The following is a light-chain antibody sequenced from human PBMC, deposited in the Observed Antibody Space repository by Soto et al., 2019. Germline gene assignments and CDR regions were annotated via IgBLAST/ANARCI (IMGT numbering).Light chain of an antibody. CDR2: GAS. Sequence: EIVMTQSPATLSVSPGERATLSCRASQSVSSNLAWYQQKPGQAPRLLIYGASTRATGIPARFSGSGSGTEFTLTISSLQSEDSAVYYCQEYNTWRTFGPGTQV. J-gene: IGKJ1*01. CDR3: QEYNTWRT. CDR1: QSVSSN. V-gene: IGKV3-15*01.